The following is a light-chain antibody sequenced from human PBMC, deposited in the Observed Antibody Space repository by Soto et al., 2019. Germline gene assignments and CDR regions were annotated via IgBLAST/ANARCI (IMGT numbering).Light chain of an antibody. CDR3: QQFHSWPLS. J-gene: IGKJ4*01. Sequence: EIVMTQSPATLSVSPGERATLSCRASQSVTSNLAWYQQKPGQAPRLLIDGASTRAAGIPARFSGGGSGTEFTLTISSLQSEDFALYYCQQFHSWPLSFGGGTKGDIK. CDR2: GAS. CDR1: QSVTSN. V-gene: IGKV3-15*01.